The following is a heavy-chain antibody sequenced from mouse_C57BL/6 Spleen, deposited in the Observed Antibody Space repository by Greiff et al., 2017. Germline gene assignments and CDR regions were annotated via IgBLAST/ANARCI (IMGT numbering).Heavy chain of an antibody. D-gene: IGHD5-5*01. V-gene: IGHV1-55*01. J-gene: IGHJ4*01. Sequence: QVQLQQPGAELVKPGASVKMSCKASGYTFTTYWITWVKQRPGQGLEWIGDIHPGSGSTNYNDTFKSKATLTVDTSSSTAYMQLISLTTDDSAVYYCALLPHCYTMDYWGQGTSLTVSS. CDR3: ALLPHCYTMDY. CDR1: GYTFTTYW. CDR2: IHPGSGST.